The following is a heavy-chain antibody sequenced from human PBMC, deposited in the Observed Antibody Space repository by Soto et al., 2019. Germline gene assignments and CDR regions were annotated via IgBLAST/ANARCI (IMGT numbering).Heavy chain of an antibody. J-gene: IGHJ4*02. CDR3: AKGGRRRGSYPPLDY. V-gene: IGHV3-23*01. CDR1: GFTLSTYA. D-gene: IGHD1-26*01. CDR2: VSESGTGT. Sequence: PGESLKISCAASGFTLSTYAMTWVRQAPGKGLEWVSGVSESGTGTFYADSVRGRFTVSRDNSKNTVYLQMSSLRAEDTATYYCAKGGRRRGSYPPLDYWGQGTLVTVSS.